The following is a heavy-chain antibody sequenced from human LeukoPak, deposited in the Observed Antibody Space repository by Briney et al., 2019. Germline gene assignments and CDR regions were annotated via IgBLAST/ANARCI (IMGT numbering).Heavy chain of an antibody. CDR3: AKVLWSGYCSSASCPFDY. V-gene: IGHV3-30-3*01. D-gene: IGHD2-2*01. CDR1: EFTFSGYA. CDR2: ISYDGSNK. J-gene: IGHJ4*02. Sequence: GGSLRLSCAASEFTFSGYAMHWVRQAPGKGLDWVAVISYDGSNKYYADSVKGRFTISRDNSKNTLFLQMNSLRAEDTAVYYCAKVLWSGYCSSASCPFDYWGQGTLVTVSS.